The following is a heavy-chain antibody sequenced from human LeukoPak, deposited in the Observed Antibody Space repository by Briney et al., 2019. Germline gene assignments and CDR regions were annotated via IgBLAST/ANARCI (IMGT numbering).Heavy chain of an antibody. Sequence: PGGSLRLSCAASGFTFSSYGMSWVRQAPGKGLEWVSAISGSGGSTYYADSVKGRFTISRDNSKNTLYLQMNSLRAEDTAVYYCAKDRLRIAAAGTPPGYWGQGTLVTVSS. J-gene: IGHJ4*02. CDR2: ISGSGGST. V-gene: IGHV3-23*01. CDR1: GFTFSSYG. CDR3: AKDRLRIAAAGTPPGY. D-gene: IGHD6-13*01.